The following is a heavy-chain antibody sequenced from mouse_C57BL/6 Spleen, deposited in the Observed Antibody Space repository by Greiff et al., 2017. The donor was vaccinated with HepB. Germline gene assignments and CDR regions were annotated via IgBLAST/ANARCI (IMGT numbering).Heavy chain of an antibody. V-gene: IGHV3-6*01. CDR2: ISYDGSN. D-gene: IGHD1-1*01. CDR3: ARGATVVENYFDY. J-gene: IGHJ2*01. Sequence: DVKLQESGPGLVKPSQSLSLTCSVTGYSITSGYYWNWIRQFPGNKLEWMGYISYDGSNNYNPSLKNRISITRDTSKNQFFLKLNSVTTEDTATYYCARGATVVENYFDYWGKGTTLTVSS. CDR1: GYSITSGYY.